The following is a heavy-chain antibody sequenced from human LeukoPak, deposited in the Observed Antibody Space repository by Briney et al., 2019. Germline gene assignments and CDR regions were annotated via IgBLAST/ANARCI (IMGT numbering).Heavy chain of an antibody. CDR2: ISPTGYTI. D-gene: IGHD3-10*01. V-gene: IGHV3-48*03. Sequence: PGGSLRLSCAASAFSFSSYEMNWVRQAPGQGLEWVSYISPTGYTIYYADSVKGRFTISRGSAKNSLYLQMSSLRAEDTAVYYCARVGYHGSGSFDYWGQGTLVTVSS. CDR3: ARVGYHGSGSFDY. CDR1: AFSFSSYE. J-gene: IGHJ4*02.